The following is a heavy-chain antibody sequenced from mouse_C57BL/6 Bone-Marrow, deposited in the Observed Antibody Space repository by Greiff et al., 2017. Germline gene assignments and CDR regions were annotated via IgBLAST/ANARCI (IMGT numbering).Heavy chain of an antibody. J-gene: IGHJ4*01. CDR2: IHPNSGST. CDR1: GYTFTSYW. Sequence: VKLMESGAELVKPGASVKLSCKASGYTFTSYWMHWVKQRPGQGLEWIGMIHPNSGSTNYNEKFKSKATLTVDKSSSTAYMQLSSLTSEDSAVYYCARYYGSSLYAMDYWGQGTSVTVSS. V-gene: IGHV1-64*01. D-gene: IGHD1-1*01. CDR3: ARYYGSSLYAMDY.